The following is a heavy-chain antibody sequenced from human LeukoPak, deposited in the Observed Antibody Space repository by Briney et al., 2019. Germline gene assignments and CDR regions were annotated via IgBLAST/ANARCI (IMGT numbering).Heavy chain of an antibody. D-gene: IGHD1-26*01. CDR2: INHSGST. CDR3: ARQGVVGATGFDY. V-gene: IGHV4-34*01. CDR1: GGSFSGYY. Sequence: SETLSLTCAVYGGSFSGYYWSWIRQPPGKGLEWIGEINHSGSTNYNPYLKSRVIISVDTSKNQFSLKLTSVTAADTAVYYCARQGVVGATGFDYWGQGTLVTVSS. J-gene: IGHJ4*02.